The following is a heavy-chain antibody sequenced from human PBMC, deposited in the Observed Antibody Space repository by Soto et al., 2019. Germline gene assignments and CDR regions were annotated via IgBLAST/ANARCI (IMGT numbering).Heavy chain of an antibody. CDR1: GGSVSSGSYY. D-gene: IGHD3-22*01. V-gene: IGHV4-61*01. CDR2: IYYSGST. J-gene: IGHJ4*02. Sequence: QVQLQESGPGLVKPSETLSLTCTVSGGSVSSGSYYWSWIRQPPGKGLEWIGYIYYSGSTNHNPSLKSRVTLSVDTSKNQFSLKLSSVTAADTAVYYCARNLEYYYDSSGYYYAYYFDYWGQGTLVTVSS. CDR3: ARNLEYYYDSSGYYYAYYFDY.